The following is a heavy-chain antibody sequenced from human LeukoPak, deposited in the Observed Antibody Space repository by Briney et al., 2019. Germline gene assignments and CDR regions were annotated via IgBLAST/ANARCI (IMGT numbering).Heavy chain of an antibody. D-gene: IGHD6-19*01. J-gene: IGHJ4*02. CDR2: IFNSGST. V-gene: IGHV4-39*01. Sequence: SETLSLTCTVSDGSISSSSYYWGRIRQPPGKGLEWIAGIFNSGSTYYNPSLKSRVTIFVDTSKNQFSLKLSSVTAADTAVYYCARRNFYTTGWYFDYWGQGTLVTVSS. CDR1: DGSISSSSYY. CDR3: ARRNFYTTGWYFDY.